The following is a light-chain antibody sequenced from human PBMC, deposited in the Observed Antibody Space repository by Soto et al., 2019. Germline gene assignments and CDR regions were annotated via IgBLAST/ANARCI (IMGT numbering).Light chain of an antibody. CDR1: SSDVGGYNY. V-gene: IGLV2-14*01. Sequence: QSVLTQPASVSGSPGQSITISCTGTSSDVGGYNYVSWYQQHPGKAPKLMIYEVSNRPSGVSNRFSGSKSGNTASLTISGLQSEYEADYYCSSYTRSSTLVFGTGTKSPS. J-gene: IGLJ1*01. CDR2: EVS. CDR3: SSYTRSSTLV.